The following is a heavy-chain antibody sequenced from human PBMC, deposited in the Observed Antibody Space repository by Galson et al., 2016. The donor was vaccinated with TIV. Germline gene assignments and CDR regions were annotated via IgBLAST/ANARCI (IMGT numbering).Heavy chain of an antibody. CDR1: GYTFTSYD. J-gene: IGHJ3*02. CDR3: ASGNASRWTFDI. CDR2: MNPSGGGT. Sequence: SVKVSCKASGYTFTSYDIIWVRQAPGQGLEWMGAMNPSGGGTNHAQNFQGRVTLTGDTSTTTVYMELSTLRSEDTAVYYCASGNASRWTFDIWGQGTMVTVSS. V-gene: IGHV1-46*01. D-gene: IGHD6-13*01.